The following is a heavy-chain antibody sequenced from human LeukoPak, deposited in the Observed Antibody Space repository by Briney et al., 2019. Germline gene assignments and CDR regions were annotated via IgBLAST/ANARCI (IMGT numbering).Heavy chain of an antibody. J-gene: IGHJ4*02. CDR3: AKDRPNYYDSSGYYGGVY. Sequence: GGSLRLSCAASGFTFSSFGMHWVRQTPGKGLHWVAFIRYDGSNKYYADSVKGRFTISRDNSKNTLYLQMNSLRAEDTAVYYCAKDRPNYYDSSGYYGGVYWGQGTLVTVSS. CDR2: IRYDGSNK. D-gene: IGHD3-22*01. V-gene: IGHV3-30*02. CDR1: GFTFSSFG.